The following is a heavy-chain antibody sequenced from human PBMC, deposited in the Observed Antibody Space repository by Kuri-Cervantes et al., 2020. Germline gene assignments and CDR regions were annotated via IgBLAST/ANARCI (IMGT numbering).Heavy chain of an antibody. V-gene: IGHV3-53*01. Sequence: GESLKISCAASGFTFTSYGMNWVRQTPGKGLEWVSVIYSGGSTYYADSVKGRFTISRDNSKNTLYLQMNSLRAEDTAVYYCAREWFGGIDYWGQGTLVTVSS. CDR2: IYSGGST. D-gene: IGHD3-10*01. CDR3: AREWFGGIDY. J-gene: IGHJ4*02. CDR1: GFTFTSYG.